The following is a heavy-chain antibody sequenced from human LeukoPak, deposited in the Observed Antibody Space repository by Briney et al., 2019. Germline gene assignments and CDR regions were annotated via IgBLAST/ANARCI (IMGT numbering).Heavy chain of an antibody. CDR2: ISSDGSSI. Sequence: PGGSLRLSCAASGFTFSNYWMHWVRQAPGKGLVWVSRISSDGSSIYYADSVKGRFTISGDNAKNTLYLQMNSLRAEDTAVYYCVRGGNWVNNWFDPWGQGTLVTVSS. J-gene: IGHJ5*02. V-gene: IGHV3-74*01. D-gene: IGHD7-27*01. CDR3: VRGGNWVNNWFDP. CDR1: GFTFSNYW.